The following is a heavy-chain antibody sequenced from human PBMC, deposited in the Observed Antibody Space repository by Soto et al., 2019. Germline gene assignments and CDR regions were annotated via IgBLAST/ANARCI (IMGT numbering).Heavy chain of an antibody. Sequence: SETLSLTCTVSVVSITSGGYYWSWIRQHPGKGLEWIGYIYYSGSTYYNPSLKSRVTISVDTSKNQFSLKLSSVTAADTAVYYCAREVRGSLDYWGQGTLVTVS. CDR3: AREVRGSLDY. CDR2: IYYSGST. D-gene: IGHD3-16*01. V-gene: IGHV4-31*03. J-gene: IGHJ4*02. CDR1: VVSITSGGYY.